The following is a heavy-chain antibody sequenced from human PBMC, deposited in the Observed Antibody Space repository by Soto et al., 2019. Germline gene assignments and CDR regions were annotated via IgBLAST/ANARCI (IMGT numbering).Heavy chain of an antibody. J-gene: IGHJ4*02. CDR2: IYYSGST. CDR3: ASNSYGYTFYEY. D-gene: IGHD5-18*01. Sequence: SETLSLTCTVSGGSISSGDYYWSWIRQPPGKGLEWIGYIYYSGSTYYNPSLKSRVTISVDASKNQFSLKLSSVTAADTAVYYCASNSYGYTFYEYWGQGTLVTVS. CDR1: GGSISSGDYY. V-gene: IGHV4-30-4*01.